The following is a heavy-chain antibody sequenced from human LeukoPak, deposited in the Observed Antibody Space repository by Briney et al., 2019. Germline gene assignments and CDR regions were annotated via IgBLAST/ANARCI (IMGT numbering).Heavy chain of an antibody. J-gene: IGHJ3*02. CDR2: VYTSGST. V-gene: IGHV4-4*07. D-gene: IGHD1-7*01. Sequence: PSETLSLTCSVSGGSISGYYWTWIRQPAGKGLEWIGRVYTSGSTHYNPSLKTRLTMSVDTSKNQFSLKLSSLTAADTAVYYCARLITGTTTAFDIWGQGTMVTVSS. CDR1: GGSISGYY. CDR3: ARLITGTTTAFDI.